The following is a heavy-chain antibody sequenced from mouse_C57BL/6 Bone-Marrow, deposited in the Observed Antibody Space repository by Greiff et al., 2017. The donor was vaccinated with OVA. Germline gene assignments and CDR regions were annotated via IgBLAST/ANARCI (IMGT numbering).Heavy chain of an antibody. J-gene: IGHJ3*01. V-gene: IGHV5-12*01. CDR3: ARHAWFAY. CDR2: ISNGGGST. Sequence: EVMLVESGGGLVQPGGSLKLSCAASGFTFSDYYMYWVRQTPEKRLEWVAYISNGGGSTYYPDTVKGRFTLSRDNAKNTLYLQMSRLKSEDTAMYYCARHAWFAYWGQGTLVTVSA. CDR1: GFTFSDYY.